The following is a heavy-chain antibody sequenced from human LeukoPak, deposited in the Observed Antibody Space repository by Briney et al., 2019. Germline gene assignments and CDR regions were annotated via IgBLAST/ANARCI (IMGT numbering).Heavy chain of an antibody. CDR2: ISYDGSNK. D-gene: IGHD2-2*01. Sequence: GGSLRLSCAASGFTFSSYAMHWVRQAPGKGLEWVAVISYDGSNKYYADSVKGRFTISRDNSKNTLYLQMNSLRAEDTAVYYCAKEGPAVVPAAMAIDYWGQGTLVTVSS. CDR1: GFTFSSYA. V-gene: IGHV3-30*04. J-gene: IGHJ4*02. CDR3: AKEGPAVVPAAMAIDY.